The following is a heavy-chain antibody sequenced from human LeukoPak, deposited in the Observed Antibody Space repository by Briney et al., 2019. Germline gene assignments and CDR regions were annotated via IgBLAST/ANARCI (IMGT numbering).Heavy chain of an antibody. D-gene: IGHD3-9*01. J-gene: IGHJ3*02. CDR2: IKQDGSEK. CDR1: GFTISNYW. V-gene: IGHV3-7*01. Sequence: GGSLRLSCAASGFTISNYWMIWVRQAPGRGLEWVANIKQDGSEKYYVDPVKGRFTISRDNANNSLYLQMNSLRAEDTAVYYCARDLDYRILTGHYDAFDIWGQGTMVSVSS. CDR3: ARDLDYRILTGHYDAFDI.